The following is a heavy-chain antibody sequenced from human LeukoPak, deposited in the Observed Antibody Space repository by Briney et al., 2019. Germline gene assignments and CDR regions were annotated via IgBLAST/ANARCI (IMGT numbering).Heavy chain of an antibody. CDR2: IYYSGST. CDR3: AGRDVDTGMWN. J-gene: IGHJ4*02. CDR1: GGSVSTYY. V-gene: IGHV4-59*02. D-gene: IGHD5-18*01. Sequence: SETLSLTCTVSGGSVSTYYWNWIRQPPGKGLERIGYIYYSGSTNYNPSLKSRLTISVDTSKNQFSLKLSSVTAADTAVYYCAGRDVDTGMWNWGQGTLVTVFS.